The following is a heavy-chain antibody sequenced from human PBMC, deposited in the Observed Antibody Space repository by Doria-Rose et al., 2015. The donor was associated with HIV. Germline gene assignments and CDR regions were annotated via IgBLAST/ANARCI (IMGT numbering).Heavy chain of an antibody. J-gene: IGHJ4*02. CDR1: GVSLSSPGMG. V-gene: IGHV2-26*01. Sequence: QESGPVLVKPTETLTLTCTVSGVSLSSPGMGVSWIRQPPGEALEWLANIFSDDERSYKTSLKSRLTISRGTSKSQVVLTKTDMDPVDTATYYCARIKSSRWYHKYYFDFWGQGTLVIVSA. CDR3: ARIKSSRWYHKYYFDF. CDR2: IFSDDER. D-gene: IGHD6-13*01.